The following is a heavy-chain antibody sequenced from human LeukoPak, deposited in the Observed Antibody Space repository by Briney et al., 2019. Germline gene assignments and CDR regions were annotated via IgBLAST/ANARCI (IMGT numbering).Heavy chain of an antibody. CDR1: GYTFTGYY. D-gene: IGHD3-22*01. Sequence: ASVKVSCKASGYTFTGYYMHWVRQAPGQGLEWMGWVNPNSGGTNHAQKFQGRVTMTRNTSISTAYMELSSLRSEDTAVYYCARGSNYYDSSGYYVGDAFDIWGQGTMVTVSS. V-gene: IGHV1-2*02. CDR3: ARGSNYYDSSGYYVGDAFDI. J-gene: IGHJ3*02. CDR2: VNPNSGGT.